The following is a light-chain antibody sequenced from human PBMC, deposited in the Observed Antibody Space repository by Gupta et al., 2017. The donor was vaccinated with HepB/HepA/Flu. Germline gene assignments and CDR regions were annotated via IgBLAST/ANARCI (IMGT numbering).Light chain of an antibody. CDR1: QSISSY. J-gene: IGKJ5*01. CDR3: QQSYSTPPIT. CDR2: AAS. Sequence: DIQMTRSPSSLSASVGDRVTITCRASQSISSYLNWYQQKPGNPPKLLIYAASSLQSGVPSRFSGSGSGTDFTLTISSLQPEDFATYYCQQSYSTPPITFGQGTRLEIK. V-gene: IGKV1-39*01.